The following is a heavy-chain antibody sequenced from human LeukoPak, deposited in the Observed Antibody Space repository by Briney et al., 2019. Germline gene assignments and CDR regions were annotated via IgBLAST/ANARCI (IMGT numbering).Heavy chain of an antibody. V-gene: IGHV3-30*03. J-gene: IGHJ4*02. CDR2: ISFDSSTK. Sequence: GGSLRLSCAVSGISFTSYGFHWVRQAPGKALEWVAFISFDSSTKYYAPSMKGRITISRDNAKNSLYLQMNSLRAEDTAVYYCARDWELLDYWGQGTLVIVSS. CDR3: ARDWELLDY. D-gene: IGHD1-26*01. CDR1: GISFTSYG.